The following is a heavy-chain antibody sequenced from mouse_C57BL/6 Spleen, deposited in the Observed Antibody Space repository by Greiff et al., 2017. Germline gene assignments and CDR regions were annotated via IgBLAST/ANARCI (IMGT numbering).Heavy chain of an antibody. D-gene: IGHD2-5*01. J-gene: IGHJ1*03. V-gene: IGHV1-64*01. Sequence: VQLQQSGAELVKPGASVKLSCKASGYTFTSYWMHWVKQRPGQGLEWIGMIHPNSGSTNYNEKFKSKATLTVDKSSSTAYMQLSSLTSEDSAVYYCGDSNYKGWYFDVWGTGTTVTVSS. CDR2: IHPNSGST. CDR3: GDSNYKGWYFDV. CDR1: GYTFTSYW.